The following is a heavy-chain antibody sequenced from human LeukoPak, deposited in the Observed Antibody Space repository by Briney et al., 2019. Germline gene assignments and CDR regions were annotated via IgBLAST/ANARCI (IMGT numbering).Heavy chain of an antibody. Sequence: ASVKVSCKISGHTLTELSIHWVRQAPGKGLEWMGGFDTQEGETIFAQNSQGRVTMTEDTSSDTAYMELSSLTSEDTAVYYCATPPVWFGEFMSGNSILGYFQDWGQGTLVTVSS. CDR3: ATPPVWFGEFMSGNSILGYFQD. D-gene: IGHD3-10*01. CDR1: GHTLTELS. J-gene: IGHJ1*01. CDR2: FDTQEGET. V-gene: IGHV1-24*01.